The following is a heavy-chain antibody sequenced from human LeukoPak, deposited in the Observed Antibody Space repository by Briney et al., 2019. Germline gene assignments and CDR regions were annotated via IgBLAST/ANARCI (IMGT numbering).Heavy chain of an antibody. Sequence: ASVKVSCTASGYTFTSYYIHWVRNAHGQGLEWMGIISPAGGSTTYAQKFQGSRLTLTRDTSTSTVYMELSSLTAADTAVYYCASGRGVHDSHTYDYFDYWGQGSLVTVSS. V-gene: IGHV1-46*01. CDR1: GYTFTSYY. CDR3: ASGRGVHDSHTYDYFDY. CDR2: ISPAGGST. D-gene: IGHD3-22*01. J-gene: IGHJ4*02.